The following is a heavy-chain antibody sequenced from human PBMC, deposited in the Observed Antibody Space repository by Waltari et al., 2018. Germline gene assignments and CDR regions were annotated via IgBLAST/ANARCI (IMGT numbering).Heavy chain of an antibody. CDR1: GDSIGSGYYY. CDR2: IYFAGST. J-gene: IGHJ3*02. Sequence: QLQLRESGPGLLKPSETLSLTCSVSGDSIGSGYYYWGWIRQAPGKGLEWIGSIYFAGSTDYTPSLKSRLTISVDTSKNQFSLRLSSVTAADTAVYYCAREVGGSSWSTTPRGDAFDIWGQGTMVTVSS. D-gene: IGHD6-13*01. V-gene: IGHV4-39*07. CDR3: AREVGGSSWSTTPRGDAFDI.